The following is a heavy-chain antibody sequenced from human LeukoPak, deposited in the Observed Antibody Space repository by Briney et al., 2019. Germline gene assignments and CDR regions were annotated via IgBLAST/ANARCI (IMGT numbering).Heavy chain of an antibody. J-gene: IGHJ4*02. CDR1: GFTFSDYY. CDR3: ARHEGGLAVAGGDY. Sequence: PGGSLRLSCAASGFTFSDYYMSWIRQAPGKGLEWVSYISGSGSIIQYADSVKGRFTISRDNAKKSLYLQMNSLRAEDTAVYYCARHEGGLAVAGGDYWGRGALVTVSS. CDR2: ISGSGSII. D-gene: IGHD6-19*01. V-gene: IGHV3-11*01.